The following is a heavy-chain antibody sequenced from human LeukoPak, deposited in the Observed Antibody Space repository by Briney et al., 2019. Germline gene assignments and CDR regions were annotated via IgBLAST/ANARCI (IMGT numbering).Heavy chain of an antibody. V-gene: IGHV1-2*02. Sequence: ASVKVSCKASGYTFTGYYMHWVRQAPGQGLEWMGWINPNSGGTNYAQKFQGRVTMTRDTSISTAYMELSRLRSDDTAVYYCARVGADYDSSGYYVYWGQGTLVTVSS. D-gene: IGHD3-22*01. CDR1: GYTFTGYY. CDR2: INPNSGGT. CDR3: ARVGADYDSSGYYVY. J-gene: IGHJ4*02.